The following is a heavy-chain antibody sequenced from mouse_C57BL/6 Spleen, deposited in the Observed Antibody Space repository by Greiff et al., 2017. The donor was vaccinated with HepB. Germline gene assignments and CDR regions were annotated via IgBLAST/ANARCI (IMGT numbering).Heavy chain of an antibody. CDR1: GFTFSSYG. CDR2: ISSGGSYT. Sequence: EVKLVESGGDLVKPGGSLKLSCAASGFTFSSYGMPWVRQTPDKRLEWVATISSGGSYTYYPDSVKGRFTISRDNAKNTLYLQMSSLKSEDTAMYYCARENTWFAYWGQGTLVTVSA. CDR3: ARENTWFAY. D-gene: IGHD5-1-1*01. V-gene: IGHV5-6*01. J-gene: IGHJ3*01.